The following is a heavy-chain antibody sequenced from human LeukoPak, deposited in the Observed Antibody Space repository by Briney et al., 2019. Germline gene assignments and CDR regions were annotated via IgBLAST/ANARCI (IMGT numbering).Heavy chain of an antibody. D-gene: IGHD3-10*01. CDR1: GYTFTGYY. Sequence: ASVKVSCKASGYTFTGYYMHWVRQAPGQGLEWMGWINPNSGGTNYTQKFQGRVTMTRDTSISTAYMELSRLRSDDTAVYYCAREGITMVRGSNKYSWFDPWGQGTLVTVSS. V-gene: IGHV1-2*02. CDR2: INPNSGGT. CDR3: AREGITMVRGSNKYSWFDP. J-gene: IGHJ5*02.